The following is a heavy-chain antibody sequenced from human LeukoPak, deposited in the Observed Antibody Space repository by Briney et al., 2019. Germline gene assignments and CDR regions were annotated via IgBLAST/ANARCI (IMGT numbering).Heavy chain of an antibody. D-gene: IGHD2-2*01. CDR3: ARDRRYCSSTSCYIFDY. Sequence: ASVKVSCKASGGTFSSYAISCVRQAPGQGLEWMGGIIPIFGTANYAQKFQGRVTITADESTSTAYMELSSLRSEDTAVYYCARDRRYCSSTSCYIFDYWGQGTLVTVSS. J-gene: IGHJ4*02. CDR1: GGTFSSYA. V-gene: IGHV1-69*13. CDR2: IIPIFGTA.